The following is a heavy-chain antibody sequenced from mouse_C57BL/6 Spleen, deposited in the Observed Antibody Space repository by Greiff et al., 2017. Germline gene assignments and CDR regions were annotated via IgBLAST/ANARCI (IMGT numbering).Heavy chain of an antibody. V-gene: IGHV1-53*01. D-gene: IGHD1-1*01. CDR2: INPSNGGT. CDR1: GYTFTSYW. J-gene: IGHJ1*03. Sequence: QVQLKQPGTELVKPGASVKLSCKASGYTFTSYWMHWVKQRPGQGLEWIGNINPSNGGTNYNEKFKSKATLTVDKSSSTAYMQLSSLTSEDSAVYYCARGYYGSSLLYFDVWGTGTTVTVSS. CDR3: ARGYYGSSLLYFDV.